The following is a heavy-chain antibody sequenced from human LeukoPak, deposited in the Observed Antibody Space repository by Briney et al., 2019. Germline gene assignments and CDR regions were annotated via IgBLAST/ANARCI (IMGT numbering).Heavy chain of an antibody. V-gene: IGHV3-30*14. J-gene: IGHJ4*02. D-gene: IGHD5-24*01. CDR2: ISYEDGTNK. Sequence: PERSLRLSCAASGFTFRSFVMHWVRQAQGKGLEWVAAISYEDGTNKYYADSVKGRFTISRDISKNTLYLQMNSLRAEDTAVYYCARGDGYNYWEYWGQGTLVTVSS. CDR3: ARGDGYNYWEY. CDR1: GFTFRSFV.